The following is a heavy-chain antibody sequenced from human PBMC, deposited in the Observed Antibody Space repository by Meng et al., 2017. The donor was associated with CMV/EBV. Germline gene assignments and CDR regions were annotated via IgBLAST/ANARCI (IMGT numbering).Heavy chain of an antibody. D-gene: IGHD2-2*01. CDR1: GGTISSYY. CDR3: ARDLMNCSSTSCANWFYP. V-gene: IGHV4-4*07. Sequence: QVPLQASGPGLVSPSETPSLTCTVSGGTISSYYWSWIRQPAGKGLEWIGRIYTSGSTNYNPSLKSRVTMSVDTSKNQFSLKLSSVTAADTAVYYCARDLMNCSSTSCANWFYPWGQGTLVTVSS. J-gene: IGHJ5*02. CDR2: IYTSGST.